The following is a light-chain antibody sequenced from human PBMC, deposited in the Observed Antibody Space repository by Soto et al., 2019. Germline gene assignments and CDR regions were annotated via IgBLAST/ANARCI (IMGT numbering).Light chain of an antibody. CDR3: MSYTSSSTLV. CDR1: SSDVGGYNY. J-gene: IGLJ2*01. CDR2: DVS. Sequence: QSVLTQPASVSGSPGQSITISCSGTSSDVGGYNYVSWYQQHPGKAPKLMIYDVSNRPSAVSHRFSGSKSGNTASLTISGLQAEDEADYYCMSYTSSSTLVFGGGTKLTVL. V-gene: IGLV2-14*01.